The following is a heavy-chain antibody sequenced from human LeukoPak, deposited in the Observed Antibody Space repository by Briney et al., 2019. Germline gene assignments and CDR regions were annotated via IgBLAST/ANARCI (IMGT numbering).Heavy chain of an antibody. Sequence: PGRSLRLSCAASGFTFDDYAMHWVRQAPGKGLEWVSGISWNSGSIGYADSVKGRFTISRDNAKNSLYLQVNSLRAEDTALYYCAKGNRIGGYDWSLGYWGQGTLVTVSS. CDR1: GFTFDDYA. CDR2: ISWNSGSI. V-gene: IGHV3-9*01. CDR3: AKGNRIGGYDWSLGY. J-gene: IGHJ4*02. D-gene: IGHD5-12*01.